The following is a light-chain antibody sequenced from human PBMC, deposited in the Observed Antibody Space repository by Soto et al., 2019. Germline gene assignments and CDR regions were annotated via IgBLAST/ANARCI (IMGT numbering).Light chain of an antibody. CDR1: SSDVGGYNY. CDR3: CSYAGSSLYV. V-gene: IGLV2-11*01. CDR2: DVS. Sequence: QSVLTQPRSVSGSPGQSVTISCTGTSSDVGGYNYVSWYQQHPDKAPKLMIYDVSKRPSGVPDRFSGSKSGNTASLTISGLQAEDEADYYCCSYAGSSLYVFGTGTKVTVL. J-gene: IGLJ1*01.